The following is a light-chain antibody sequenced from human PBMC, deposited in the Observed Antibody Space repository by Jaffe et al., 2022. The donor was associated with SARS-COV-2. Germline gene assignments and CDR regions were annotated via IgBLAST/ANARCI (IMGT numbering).Light chain of an antibody. V-gene: IGKV4-1*01. Sequence: DIVMTQSPDSLAVSLGERATINCKSSQSVLYSSNNKNYLVWYQQKPGQPPKLLIHWASTRESGVPDRFSGSGSGTDFTLTISNLQAEDVAVYYCQQYYDTPFTFGPGTKVDIK. J-gene: IGKJ3*01. CDR3: QQYYDTPFT. CDR2: WAS. CDR1: QSVLYSSNNKNY.